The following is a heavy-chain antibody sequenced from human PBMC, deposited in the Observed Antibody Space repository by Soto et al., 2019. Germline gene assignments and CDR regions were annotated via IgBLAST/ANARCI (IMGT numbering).Heavy chain of an antibody. J-gene: IGHJ4*02. Sequence: PGGSLRLSCAASGFTFSSYEMNWVRQAPGKGLEWVSYISSSGSTIYYADSVKGRFTISSDNAKNSLYLQMNSLRAEDTAVYYCARTDYYYDSSGYYNPLAYWGQGTLVTVSS. CDR3: ARTDYYYDSSGYYNPLAY. CDR2: ISSSGSTI. D-gene: IGHD3-22*01. V-gene: IGHV3-48*03. CDR1: GFTFSSYE.